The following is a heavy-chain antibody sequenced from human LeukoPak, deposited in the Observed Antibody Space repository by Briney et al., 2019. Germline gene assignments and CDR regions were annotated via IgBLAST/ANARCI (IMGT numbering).Heavy chain of an antibody. J-gene: IGHJ4*02. Sequence: SETLSLTCTVSGGSISSGGYYWSWIRQHPGKGLEWIGYIYYSGSTYYNPSLKSRVTISVDTSKNQFSLKLSSVTAADAAVYYCARGYSSSWYDYWGQGTLVTVSS. CDR3: ARGYSSSWYDY. CDR1: GGSISSGGYY. CDR2: IYYSGST. D-gene: IGHD6-13*01. V-gene: IGHV4-31*02.